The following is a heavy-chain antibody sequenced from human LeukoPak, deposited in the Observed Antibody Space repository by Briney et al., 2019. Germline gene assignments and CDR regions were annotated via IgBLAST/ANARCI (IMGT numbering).Heavy chain of an antibody. V-gene: IGHV4-39*01. D-gene: IGHD6-6*01. CDR3: AIRRYSSSPGLVDY. CDR2: IYYRGST. J-gene: IGHJ4*02. CDR1: GGSISSSSYY. Sequence: SETLSLTCTVSGGSISSSSYYWGWIRQPPGKGLEWIGSIYYRGSTYYNPSLKSRVTISVDTSTNQYSLKLSSVAAADTAVYYCAIRRYSSSPGLVDYWGQGTLVAVSS.